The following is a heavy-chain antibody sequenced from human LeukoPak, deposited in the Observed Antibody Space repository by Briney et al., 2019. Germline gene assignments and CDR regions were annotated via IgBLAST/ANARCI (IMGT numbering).Heavy chain of an antibody. J-gene: IGHJ4*02. CDR3: ARGGYGDTFGPD. V-gene: IGHV3-20*04. CDR1: GFTFDDYG. D-gene: IGHD4-17*01. CDR2: INWNGGST. Sequence: PGGSLRLSCAASGFTFDDYGMSWVRHAPGKGLEWVSGINWNGGSTEYADSVKRRFTISRDNAKNSLYLQINSLRAEGTSLYYCARGGYGDTFGPDWGQGTLVTVSS.